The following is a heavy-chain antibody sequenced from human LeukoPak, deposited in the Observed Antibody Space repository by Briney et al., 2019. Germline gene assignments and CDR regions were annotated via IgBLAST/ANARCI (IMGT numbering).Heavy chain of an antibody. CDR1: GYTFIDYG. J-gene: IGHJ3*02. Sequence: SVKVSCKASGYTFIDYGITWVRQAPGQGLEWMGGIIPIFGTANYAQKFQGRVTITADKSTSTAYMELSSLRSEDTAVYYCARESPITMVRGVIPKDAFDIWGQGTMVTVSS. CDR2: IIPIFGTA. D-gene: IGHD3-10*01. CDR3: ARESPITMVRGVIPKDAFDI. V-gene: IGHV1-69*06.